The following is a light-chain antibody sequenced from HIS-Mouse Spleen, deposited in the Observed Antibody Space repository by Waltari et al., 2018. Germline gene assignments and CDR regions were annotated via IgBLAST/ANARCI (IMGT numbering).Light chain of an antibody. CDR2: KDS. CDR1: ALPKKY. Sequence: SYELTQPPSVSVSPGQTARITCSGDALPKKYAYWYQQKSGQAPVLVIYKDSKRPSGIPERFSGSSSGTMATFTISGAQVEDEADYYCYSTDSSGNHRVFGGGTKLTVL. V-gene: IGLV3-10*01. J-gene: IGLJ2*01. CDR3: YSTDSSGNHRV.